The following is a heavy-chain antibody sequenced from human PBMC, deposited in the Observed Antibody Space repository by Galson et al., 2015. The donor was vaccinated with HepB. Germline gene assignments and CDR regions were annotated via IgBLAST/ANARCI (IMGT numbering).Heavy chain of an antibody. CDR3: ARGRMVRGLSLRYDAVDI. CDR1: GFTFSSYA. V-gene: IGHV3-30*04. D-gene: IGHD3-10*01. J-gene: IGHJ3*02. Sequence: SLRLSCAGSGFTFSSYAMHWVRQAPGKGLEWVAVISFDGFNKYYADSVKGRFTISRVNSKNTLYLQMNSLSAEDTAVYYCARGRMVRGLSLRYDAVDIWGQGTMVTVSS. CDR2: ISFDGFNK.